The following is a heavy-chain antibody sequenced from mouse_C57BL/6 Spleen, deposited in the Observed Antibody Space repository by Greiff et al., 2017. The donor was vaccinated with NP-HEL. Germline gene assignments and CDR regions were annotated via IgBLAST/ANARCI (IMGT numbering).Heavy chain of an antibody. Sequence: EVQGVESGGGLVKPGGSLKLSCAASGFTFSSYAMSWVRQTPEKRLEWVATISDGGSYTYYPDNVKGRFTISRDNAKNNLYLQMSHLKSEDTAMYYCARDDSILAWFAYWGQGTLVTVSA. D-gene: IGHD2-10*02. V-gene: IGHV5-4*01. CDR1: GFTFSSYA. CDR3: ARDDSILAWFAY. CDR2: ISDGGSYT. J-gene: IGHJ3*01.